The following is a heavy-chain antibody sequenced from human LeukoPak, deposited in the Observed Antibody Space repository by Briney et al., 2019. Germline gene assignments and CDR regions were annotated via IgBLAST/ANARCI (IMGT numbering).Heavy chain of an antibody. J-gene: IGHJ2*01. Sequence: PGGSLRLSCAASGFTVSSNYMSWVRQAPGKGLEWVSVIYSGGSTYYADSVKGRFTISRHNSKNTLYPQMNSLRAEDTAVYYCAREPYYYDSSGYYSLGYFDLWGRGTLVTVSS. CDR1: GFTVSSNY. CDR2: IYSGGST. V-gene: IGHV3-53*04. CDR3: AREPYYYDSSGYYSLGYFDL. D-gene: IGHD3-22*01.